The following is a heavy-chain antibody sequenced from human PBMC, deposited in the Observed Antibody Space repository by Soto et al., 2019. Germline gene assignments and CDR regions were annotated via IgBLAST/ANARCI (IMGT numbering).Heavy chain of an antibody. V-gene: IGHV1-3*01. CDR3: AREYCSSTSCLKYYYYYYYMDV. CDR2: INAGNGNT. Sequence: AAVKVSCKASGYTFTSYAMHWVRHAPGQMLEWMGWINAGNGNTKYSQKFQGRVTITRDTSASTAYMELSSLRSEDTAVYYCAREYCSSTSCLKYYYYYYYMDVWGKGTTVTVSS. D-gene: IGHD2-2*01. CDR1: GYTFTSYA. J-gene: IGHJ6*03.